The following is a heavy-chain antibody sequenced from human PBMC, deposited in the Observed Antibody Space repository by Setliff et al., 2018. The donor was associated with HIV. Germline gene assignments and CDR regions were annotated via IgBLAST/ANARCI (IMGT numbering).Heavy chain of an antibody. J-gene: IGHJ4*02. CDR1: GGSVTSYY. D-gene: IGHD4-17*01. V-gene: IGHV4-4*07. CDR3: ATYLSDYGGNSFPDY. CDR2: ISISGDT. Sequence: SETLSLTCTVSGGSVTSYYWSWIRQPAGKRLEWIGRISISGDTNYNPSLKSRATMSLDTSKNQFSLKLSSVTAADTAVYYCATYLSDYGGNSFPDYWGQGTLVTVSS.